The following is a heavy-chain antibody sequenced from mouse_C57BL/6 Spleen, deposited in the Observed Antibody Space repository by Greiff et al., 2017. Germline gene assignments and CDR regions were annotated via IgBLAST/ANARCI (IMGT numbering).Heavy chain of an antibody. D-gene: IGHD1-1*01. V-gene: IGHV2-2*01. Sequence: VQLQESGPGLVQPSQSLSITCTVSGFSLTSYGVHWVRQSPGKGLEWLGVIWSGGSTDYNAAFISRLSISKDNSKSQVFFKMNSLQADDTAIYYCARRGGSSLRGAMDYWGQGTSVTVSS. CDR2: IWSGGST. J-gene: IGHJ4*01. CDR1: GFSLTSYG. CDR3: ARRGGSSLRGAMDY.